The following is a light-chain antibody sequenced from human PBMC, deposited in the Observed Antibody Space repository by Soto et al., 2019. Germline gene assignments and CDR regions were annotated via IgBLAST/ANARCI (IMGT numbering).Light chain of an antibody. CDR2: DVS. CDR1: PSDVGGYNS. V-gene: IGLV2-8*01. J-gene: IGLJ2*01. Sequence: QSALTQPPSASGSPGQSVTISCTGTPSDVGGYNSVSWYQQYPGKAPKLMIYDVSKRPSGVPDRFSGSKSGNTASLTGSGRQAEDEANYYCRSYAGSNVLFGGGSKLTVL. CDR3: RSYAGSNVL.